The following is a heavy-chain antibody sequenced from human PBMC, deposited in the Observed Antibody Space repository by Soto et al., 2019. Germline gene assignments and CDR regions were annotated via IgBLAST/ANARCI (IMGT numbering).Heavy chain of an antibody. D-gene: IGHD2-15*01. Sequence: EVQLLESGGGLVQPGGSLRLSCAASGFTFSSYAMSWVRQAPGKGLEWVSAISGSGGSTYYADSVKGRFTISRDNSKNTRYLQMNSVRAEDTAVYYCAKQSTAWSRWDYWGQGTLVTVSS. V-gene: IGHV3-23*01. CDR1: GFTFSSYA. CDR3: AKQSTAWSRWDY. CDR2: ISGSGGST. J-gene: IGHJ4*02.